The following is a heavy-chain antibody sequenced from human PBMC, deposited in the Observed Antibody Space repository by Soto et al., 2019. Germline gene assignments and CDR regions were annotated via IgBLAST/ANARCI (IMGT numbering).Heavy chain of an antibody. CDR1: GGTFSSYA. CDR2: IIPIFGTA. J-gene: IGHJ6*02. CDR3: ARDTVGGGSYYCRYYYYGMDV. D-gene: IGHD1-26*01. V-gene: IGHV1-69*12. Sequence: QVQLVQSGAEVKKPGSSVKVSCKASGGTFSSYAISWVRQAPGQGLEWMGGIIPIFGTANYAQKFQGRVTITADESTSTAYMELSSLRSEDTAVYYCARDTVGGGSYYCRYYYYGMDVWGQGTTVTVSS.